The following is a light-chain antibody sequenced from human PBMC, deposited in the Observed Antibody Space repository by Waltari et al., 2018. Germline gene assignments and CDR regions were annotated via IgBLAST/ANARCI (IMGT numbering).Light chain of an antibody. CDR2: DAS. V-gene: IGKV3-11*01. CDR1: QSVGTY. J-gene: IGKJ2*01. Sequence: EIVLTQSPATLSLSPGETATLSCRTSQSVGTYLAWYQQKPCQAPRLLISDASNRATGIPGRFRGSGSGTDFTLTISSLEAEDFAVYYCQQRSNWTPHTFGQGARLEIK. CDR3: QQRSNWTPHT.